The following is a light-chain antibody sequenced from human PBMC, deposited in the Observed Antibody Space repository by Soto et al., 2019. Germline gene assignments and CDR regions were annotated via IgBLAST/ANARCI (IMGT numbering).Light chain of an antibody. V-gene: IGKV1-6*01. CDR3: QQYSKWPPFT. Sequence: AIQMTQSPSSLSASVGDRVTITCRASQDIRNDLGWYQQKPGKAPKLLIYAASNLQTGVPSRFSGSGSGTDFTLTIISLQPEDFAVYYCQQYSKWPPFTFGPGTKVEIK. CDR1: QDIRND. CDR2: AAS. J-gene: IGKJ3*01.